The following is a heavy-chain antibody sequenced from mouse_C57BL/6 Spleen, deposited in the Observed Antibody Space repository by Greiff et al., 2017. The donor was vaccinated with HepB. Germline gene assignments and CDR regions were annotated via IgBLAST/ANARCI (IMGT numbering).Heavy chain of an antibody. D-gene: IGHD2-4*01. CDR2: IYPGDGDT. Sequence: QVHVKQSGAELVKPGASVKISCKASGYAFSSYWMNWVKQRPGKGLEWIGQIYPGDGDTNYNGKFKGKATLTADKSSSTAYMQLSSLTSEDSAVYFCARDDYGYWYFDVWGTGTTVTVSS. CDR3: ARDDYGYWYFDV. J-gene: IGHJ1*03. CDR1: GYAFSSYW. V-gene: IGHV1-80*01.